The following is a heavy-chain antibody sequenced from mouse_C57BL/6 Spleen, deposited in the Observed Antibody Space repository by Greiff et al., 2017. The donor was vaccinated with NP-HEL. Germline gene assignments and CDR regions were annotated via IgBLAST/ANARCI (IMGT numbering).Heavy chain of an antibody. V-gene: IGHV2-2*01. D-gene: IGHD1-1*01. CDR2: IWSGGST. Sequence: QVQLQQSGPGLVQPSQSLSITCTVSGFSLTSYGVHWVRQSPGKGLEWLGVIWSGGSTDYNAAFISRLSISKDNSKSQVFFKMNSLQADDTAIYYCARDGTTVVAKDWYFDVWGTGTTVTVSS. CDR3: ARDGTTVVAKDWYFDV. CDR1: GFSLTSYG. J-gene: IGHJ1*03.